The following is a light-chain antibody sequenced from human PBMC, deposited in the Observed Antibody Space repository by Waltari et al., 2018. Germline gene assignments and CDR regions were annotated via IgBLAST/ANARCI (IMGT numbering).Light chain of an antibody. Sequence: DIVMTQSPATLSVSPGERVPLSCRASQSISSNLAWYQQGPGQAPKLLIYGAYNRATGIPARFSGSGSGTEFTLTISSLQSGDFAVYFCQHYDGWPPSYTFGQGTKLEIK. CDR2: GAY. CDR3: QHYDGWPPSYT. V-gene: IGKV3-15*01. J-gene: IGKJ2*01. CDR1: QSISSN.